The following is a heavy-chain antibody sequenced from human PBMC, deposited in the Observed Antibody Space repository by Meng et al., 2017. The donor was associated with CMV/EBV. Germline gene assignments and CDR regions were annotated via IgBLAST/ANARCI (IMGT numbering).Heavy chain of an antibody. V-gene: IGHV4-34*01. CDR1: GGSFSGYY. Sequence: QVQLPQWGAGVLKPSGTLSRTCAVYGGSFSGYYWSWIRQPPGKGLEWIGEINHSGSTNYNPSLKSRVTISVDTSKNQFSLKLSSVTAADTAVYYCARVWDSGWDYWGQGTLVTVSS. CDR2: INHSGST. J-gene: IGHJ4*02. D-gene: IGHD3-22*01. CDR3: ARVWDSGWDY.